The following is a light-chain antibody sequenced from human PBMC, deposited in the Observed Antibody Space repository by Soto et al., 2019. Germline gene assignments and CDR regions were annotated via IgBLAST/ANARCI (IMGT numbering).Light chain of an antibody. J-gene: IGKJ1*01. CDR1: QSISGW. Sequence: DIQMTQSPSTLCASLVDTIDVXVLASQSISGWLAWYQQKPGEAPKLLIYKVSSLEIGVPSRFSGSGSGTEFTLTINGLQPDDFATYYCQQYSTFWTFGQGTKVDNK. V-gene: IGKV1-5*03. CDR3: QQYSTFWT. CDR2: KVS.